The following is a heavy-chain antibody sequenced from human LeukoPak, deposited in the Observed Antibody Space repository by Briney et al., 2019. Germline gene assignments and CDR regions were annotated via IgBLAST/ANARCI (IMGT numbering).Heavy chain of an antibody. J-gene: IGHJ4*02. CDR1: GYTFTSYY. V-gene: IGHV1-46*01. CDR2: INPSGGST. Sequence: GASVKVSCKASGYTFTSYYMHWVRQAPGQGLEWMGIINPSGGSTSYAQKFQGRVTMTRDTSTSTVYMELSSLRSEDTAVYYCAREEVCGDDCYDLDYWGQGTLVTVSS. D-gene: IGHD2-21*01. CDR3: AREEVCGDDCYDLDY.